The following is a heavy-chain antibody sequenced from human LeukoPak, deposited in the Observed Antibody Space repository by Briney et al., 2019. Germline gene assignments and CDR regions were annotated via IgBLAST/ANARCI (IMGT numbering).Heavy chain of an antibody. Sequence: ASVKVSCRASGYTFTSYDINWVRQATGQGLEWMGWMNPNSGNTAYAQKFQGRVTITRNTSISTAYMELSSLRSEDTAIYCCAREDYYDSGSSDYWGQGTLVTVSS. CDR2: MNPNSGNT. J-gene: IGHJ4*02. CDR1: GYTFTSYD. CDR3: AREDYYDSGSSDY. D-gene: IGHD3-22*01. V-gene: IGHV1-8*03.